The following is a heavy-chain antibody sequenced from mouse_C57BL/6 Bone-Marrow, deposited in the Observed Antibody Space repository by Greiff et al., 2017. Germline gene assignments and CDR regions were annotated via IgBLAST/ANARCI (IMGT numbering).Heavy chain of an antibody. V-gene: IGHV1-69*01. CDR3: AREDDYEGFAY. Sequence: QVQLQQSGAELVMPGASVQLSCKASGYTFTSYWMHWVKQRPGQGLEWIGEIAPSASYTNYNQKFKGKSTLTVDKSSSTAYMQLSSLTSEDSAVYYCAREDDYEGFAYWGQGTLVTVSA. D-gene: IGHD2-4*01. J-gene: IGHJ3*01. CDR1: GYTFTSYW. CDR2: IAPSASYT.